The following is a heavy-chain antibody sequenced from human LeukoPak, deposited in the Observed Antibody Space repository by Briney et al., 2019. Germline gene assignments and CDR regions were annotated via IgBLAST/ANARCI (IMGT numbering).Heavy chain of an antibody. CDR1: GGTFSSYA. D-gene: IGHD3-22*01. CDR3: ATYYYDSSGYISLPDY. CDR2: IIPILGIA. Sequence: SVKVSCKASGGTFSSYAISWVRQAPGQGLEWMGRIIPILGIANYAQKFQGRATITADKSTSTAYMELSSLRSEDTAVYYCATYYYDSSGYISLPDYWGQGTLVTVSS. V-gene: IGHV1-69*04. J-gene: IGHJ4*02.